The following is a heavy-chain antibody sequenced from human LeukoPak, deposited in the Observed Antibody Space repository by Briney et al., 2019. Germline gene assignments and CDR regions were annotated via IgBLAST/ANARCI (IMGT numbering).Heavy chain of an antibody. Sequence: PGGSLRLSCAASGFTFSNYGMNWVRQAPGKGLEWVSGITGNGGTTYYADSVKGRFTISRDNSKNTLYLQMNSLRAEDTAVYYCAKVGASLDFDYWGQGTLVTVSS. J-gene: IGHJ4*02. D-gene: IGHD3-16*01. CDR2: ITGNGGTT. V-gene: IGHV3-23*01. CDR1: GFTFSNYG. CDR3: AKVGASLDFDY.